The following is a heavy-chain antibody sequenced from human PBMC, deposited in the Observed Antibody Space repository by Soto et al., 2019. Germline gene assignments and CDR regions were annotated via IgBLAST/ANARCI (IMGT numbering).Heavy chain of an antibody. CDR2: ISAYNGNT. Sequence: ASVKVSCKASGYTFTSYGISWVRQAPGQGLEWMGWISAYNGNTNYAQKLQGRLTMTTDTSTSTAYMELRSLRSDDTAVYYCARDTMDFWSGYSIGAQASDYWGQGTLVTVSS. D-gene: IGHD3-3*01. V-gene: IGHV1-18*01. CDR1: GYTFTSYG. CDR3: ARDTMDFWSGYSIGAQASDY. J-gene: IGHJ4*02.